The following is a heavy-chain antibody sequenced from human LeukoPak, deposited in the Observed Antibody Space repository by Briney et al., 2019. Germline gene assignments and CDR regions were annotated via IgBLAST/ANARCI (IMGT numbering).Heavy chain of an antibody. CDR3: ARDTSGKSGWHYFDY. CDR1: GFTLSSYW. V-gene: IGHV3-7*01. CDR2: IKQDGSEK. Sequence: GGSLRLSCAASGFTLSSYWMTWVRQAPGKGLEWVANIKQDGSEKYYVDSVKGRFTISRDNAQNSLYLQMNSLRAEDTAVYYCARDTSGKSGWHYFDYWGQGTLGTVCS. D-gene: IGHD6-19*01. J-gene: IGHJ4*02.